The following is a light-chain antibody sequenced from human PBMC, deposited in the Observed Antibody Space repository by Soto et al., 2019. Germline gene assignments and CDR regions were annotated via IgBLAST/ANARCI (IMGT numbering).Light chain of an antibody. CDR2: RSD. J-gene: IGLJ7*01. CDR3: AAYTGNLNGPV. Sequence: QSALTQPPSASGTPGQRVSISCSGASSTFATNYVHWCQQLPGAAPKLLIYRSDQRPSGVPERFSGSKTGTSASLTISGLRPEDEAHYYCAAYTGNLNGPVFGGGTQLTVL. V-gene: IGLV1-47*01. CDR1: SSTFATNY.